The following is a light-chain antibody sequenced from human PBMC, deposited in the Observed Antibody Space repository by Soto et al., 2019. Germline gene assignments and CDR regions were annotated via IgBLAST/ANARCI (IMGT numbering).Light chain of an antibody. V-gene: IGKV3-20*01. Sequence: EIVMTQSPATLSVSPSERATLSGRASQSVSIKLAWYQQKPGQAPRLLIYGASSRATGIPDRFSGSGSGTDFTLTISRLEPEDFAVYYCQQYGSSPRTFGQGTKVDIK. CDR2: GAS. CDR3: QQYGSSPRT. J-gene: IGKJ1*01. CDR1: QSVSIK.